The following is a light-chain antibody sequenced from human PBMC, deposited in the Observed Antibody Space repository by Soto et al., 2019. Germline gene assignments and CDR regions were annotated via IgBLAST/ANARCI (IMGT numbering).Light chain of an antibody. CDR3: CSYAGSYTYV. CDR2: DVI. CDR1: SSDVGAYNY. V-gene: IGLV2-11*01. Sequence: QSVLTQPRSVSGSPGQSVTISCTGTSSDVGAYNYVSWYQQHPGKAPKLMIYDVIKRPSGVPDRFSGSKSGSTASLTISGLQAEDEADYFCCSYAGSYTYVFGTGTMLTVL. J-gene: IGLJ1*01.